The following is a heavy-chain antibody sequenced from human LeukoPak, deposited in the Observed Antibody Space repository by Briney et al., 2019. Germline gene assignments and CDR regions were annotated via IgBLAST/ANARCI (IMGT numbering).Heavy chain of an antibody. J-gene: IGHJ4*02. V-gene: IGHV3-21*01. D-gene: IGHD3-22*01. CDR2: ISSSSSYI. Sequence: GGSLRLSCAASGFTFSSDSMNWVRQAPGKGLEWGSSISSSSSYIYYADSVKGRFTISRDNAKNSLYLQMNSLRAEDTAVYYCAKVDSSGYYGTYYFDYWGQGTLVTVSS. CDR3: AKVDSSGYYGTYYFDY. CDR1: GFTFSSDS.